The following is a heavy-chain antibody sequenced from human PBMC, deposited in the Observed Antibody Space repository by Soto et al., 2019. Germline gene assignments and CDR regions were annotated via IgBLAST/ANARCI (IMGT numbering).Heavy chain of an antibody. V-gene: IGHV4-39*01. Sequence: SETLSLTCTVSGGSISSGPYSWGWIRQPPGKGLEWIGTFYYSGSTNYNPSLESRVTISVDTSRNQFSLKVSSVTAADTAVYYCASLPDTRFLEIHYYYGMDVWGQGTKVTVSS. CDR3: ASLPDTRFLEIHYYYGMDV. D-gene: IGHD3-3*01. J-gene: IGHJ6*02. CDR1: GGSISSGPYS. CDR2: FYYSGST.